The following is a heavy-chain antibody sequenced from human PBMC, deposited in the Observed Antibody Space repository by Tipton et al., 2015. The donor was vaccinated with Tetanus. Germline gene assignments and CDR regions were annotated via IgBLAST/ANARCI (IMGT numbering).Heavy chain of an antibody. CDR2: INSDGSST. J-gene: IGHJ4*02. Sequence: GSLRLSCAASGFTFSSYWMHWVRQAPGKGLVWVSRINSDGSSTNYADSVKGRFTISRDNAKNTLYLQLNSLRAEDTAVYYCARGTYYYDSSGYVFDYWGQGTLVTVSS. CDR1: GFTFSSYW. D-gene: IGHD3-22*01. CDR3: ARGTYYYDSSGYVFDY. V-gene: IGHV3-74*01.